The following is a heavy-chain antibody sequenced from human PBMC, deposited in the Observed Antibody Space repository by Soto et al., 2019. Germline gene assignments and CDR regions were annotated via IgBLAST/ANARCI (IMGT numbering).Heavy chain of an antibody. D-gene: IGHD3-3*01. J-gene: IGHJ4*02. CDR1: GAALNSGNYY. CDR3: VSSLNYDFWRDGGRHFYFDY. Sequence: QVRLQESGPGLVKPSETLSLTCSVSGAALNSGNYYWSWIRQVPGKGLEWIGHIYVTGAVDYNPSLRDRITISQDTSERQFSLNLRLVTAADTAVYYCVSSLNYDFWRDGGRHFYFDYWGRGILATVSS. V-gene: IGHV4-31*04. CDR2: IYVTGAV.